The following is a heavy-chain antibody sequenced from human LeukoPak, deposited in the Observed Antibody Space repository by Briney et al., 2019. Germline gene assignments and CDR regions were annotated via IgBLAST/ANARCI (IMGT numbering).Heavy chain of an antibody. CDR3: ASGSSSSLFDY. CDR2: IYYSGST. Sequence: SETLSLTCTVSGGSISSSSYYWGWIRQPPGKGLEWIGSIYYSGSTYYNPSLKSRVTISVDTSKNQFSLKLSSVTAADTAVYYCASGSSSSLFDYWGQGTLVTVSS. J-gene: IGHJ4*02. V-gene: IGHV4-39*01. D-gene: IGHD6-6*01. CDR1: GGSISSSSYY.